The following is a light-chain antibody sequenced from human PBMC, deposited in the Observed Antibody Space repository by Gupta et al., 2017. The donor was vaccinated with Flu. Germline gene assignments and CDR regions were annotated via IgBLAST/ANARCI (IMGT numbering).Light chain of an antibody. V-gene: IGKV3-20*01. CDR3: QQYGSTPPIT. CDR1: QSVSSSY. J-gene: IGKJ4*01. CDR2: GAS. Sequence: MVLTHPPATLSLSPGERATLSCRASQSVSSSYLAWYQQKPGQAPRLLIYGASSRATGMPDRFSGSGSGTDFTLTISRLEPEDFAVDYCQQYGSTPPITFGGGTKVEIK.